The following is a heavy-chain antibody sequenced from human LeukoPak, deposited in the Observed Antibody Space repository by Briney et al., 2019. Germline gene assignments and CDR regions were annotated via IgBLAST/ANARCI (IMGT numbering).Heavy chain of an antibody. V-gene: IGHV4-30-4*08. D-gene: IGHD1-26*01. CDR3: ARQSGSSDDAFDI. J-gene: IGHJ3*02. CDR1: GGSISSGDYY. Sequence: PSETLSLTCTVSGGSISSGDYYWSWIRQPPGKGLEWIRYIYYSGSTYYNPSLKSRVTISVDTSKNQFSLKLSSVTAADTAVYYCARQSGSSDDAFDIWGQGTMVTVSS. CDR2: IYYSGST.